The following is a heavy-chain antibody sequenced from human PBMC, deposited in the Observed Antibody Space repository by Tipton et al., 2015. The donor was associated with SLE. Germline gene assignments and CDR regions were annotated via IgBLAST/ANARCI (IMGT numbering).Heavy chain of an antibody. CDR3: AKDLDGTYYYGMDV. V-gene: IGHV3-23*03. CDR1: GFTFSSQE. D-gene: IGHD1-1*01. J-gene: IGHJ6*02. CDR2: IYGGGRTYQ. Sequence: SLRLSCTASGFTFSSQEMNWVRQAPGKGLQWVSVIYGGGRTYQYQADSVKGRFTISRDDSKNALYLQMNSLRTEDTAVYYCAKDLDGTYYYGMDVWGQGTTVTVSS.